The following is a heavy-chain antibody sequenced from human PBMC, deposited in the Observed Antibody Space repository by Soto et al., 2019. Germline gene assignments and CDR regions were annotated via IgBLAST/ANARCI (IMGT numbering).Heavy chain of an antibody. J-gene: IGHJ5*02. Sequence: QVQLQQWGAGLLKPSETLSLTCAVYGGSFSGYYWSWIRQPPGKGLEWIGEINHSGSTNYNPSLKSRVTXXVXTXXNQFSLKLSSVTAADTAVYYCARGRLYAVTLWFDPWGQGTLVTVSS. CDR2: INHSGST. V-gene: IGHV4-34*01. D-gene: IGHD2-8*01. CDR1: GGSFSGYY. CDR3: ARGRLYAVTLWFDP.